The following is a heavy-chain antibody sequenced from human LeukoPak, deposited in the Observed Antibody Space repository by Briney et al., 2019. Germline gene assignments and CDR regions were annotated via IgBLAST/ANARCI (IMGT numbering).Heavy chain of an antibody. CDR2: IIPIFGTA. Sequence: SVKLSCKASGGTFSSYGISWVRQAPGQGLEWMGGIIPIFGTANYAQKLQGRVTITADESTSTAYMELSSLRSEDTAVYYCARSSEAARVVVVAAPHELDYWGQGTLVTVSS. D-gene: IGHD2-15*01. CDR3: ARSSEAARVVVVAAPHELDY. J-gene: IGHJ4*02. CDR1: GGTFSSYG. V-gene: IGHV1-69*01.